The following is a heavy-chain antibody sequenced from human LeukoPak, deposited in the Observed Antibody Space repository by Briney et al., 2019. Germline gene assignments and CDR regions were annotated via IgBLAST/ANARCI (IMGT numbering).Heavy chain of an antibody. V-gene: IGHV3-23*01. J-gene: IGHJ4*02. D-gene: IGHD6-19*01. CDR3: ARGVSEYSRGWREKFDY. CDR2: VSGMGDST. Sequence: SGGSLRLACAPSGFTFNSDAMTWVRQPPAKWLEWVSSVSGMGDSTNYADSVAGRFTISRDNSKNTLYRQMNSLRAEDPAMYYCARGVSEYSRGWREKFDYWGQGTLVTVSS. CDR1: GFTFNSDA.